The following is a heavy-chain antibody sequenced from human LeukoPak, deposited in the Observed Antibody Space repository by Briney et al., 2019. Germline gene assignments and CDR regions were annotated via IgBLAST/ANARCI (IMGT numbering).Heavy chain of an antibody. Sequence: GASVKVSCKASGGTFSSYAISWVRQAPGQGLEWMGGIIPIFDTANYAQKFQGRVTITADESTSTAYMELSSLRSEDTAVYYCARGLLSDSGSYYVYYYYYMDVWGKGTTVTISS. D-gene: IGHD1-26*01. V-gene: IGHV1-69*13. CDR3: ARGLLSDSGSYYVYYYYYMDV. CDR2: IIPIFDTA. CDR1: GGTFSSYA. J-gene: IGHJ6*03.